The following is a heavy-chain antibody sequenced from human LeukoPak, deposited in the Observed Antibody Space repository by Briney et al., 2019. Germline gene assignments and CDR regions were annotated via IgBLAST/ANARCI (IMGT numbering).Heavy chain of an antibody. CDR2: INHSGST. CDR1: GGSFSGYY. D-gene: IGHD6-19*01. CDR3: ARGLQQGPDY. V-gene: IGHV4-34*01. Sequence: PSETLSLTCAVYGGSFSGYYWSWIRQPPGKGLEWIGEINHSGSTNYNPSLKSRVTISVDTSKNQFSLKLSSVTAADTAVYYCARGLQQGPDYRGQGTLVTVSS. J-gene: IGHJ4*02.